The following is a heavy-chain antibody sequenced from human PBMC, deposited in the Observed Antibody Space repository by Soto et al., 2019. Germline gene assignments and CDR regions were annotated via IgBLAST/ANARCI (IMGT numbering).Heavy chain of an antibody. CDR2: IIPIFGTA. Sequence: SVKVSCKASGGTFSSYAISWVRQAPGQGLEWMGGIIPIFGTANYAQKFQGRVTITADKSTSTAYMELSSLRSEDTAVYYCARARTSITMVRGVYYYGTDVWGQGTTVTVSS. V-gene: IGHV1-69*06. CDR1: GGTFSSYA. J-gene: IGHJ6*02. CDR3: ARARTSITMVRGVYYYGTDV. D-gene: IGHD3-10*01.